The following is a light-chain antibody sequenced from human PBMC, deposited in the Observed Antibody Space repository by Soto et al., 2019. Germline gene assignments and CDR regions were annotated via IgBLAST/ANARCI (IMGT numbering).Light chain of an antibody. CDR2: LAS. Sequence: EIVMTQSPATLSVSPGERATLSCRASQSVSSNLAWYQQKPGQAPRLLIYLASTRATGIPDRFSGSGSGTDFTLTISRLEPDDFAVYYCQLYSSSPITSSQGSRLEIK. J-gene: IGKJ5*01. V-gene: IGKV3D-15*01. CDR3: QLYSSSPIT. CDR1: QSVSSN.